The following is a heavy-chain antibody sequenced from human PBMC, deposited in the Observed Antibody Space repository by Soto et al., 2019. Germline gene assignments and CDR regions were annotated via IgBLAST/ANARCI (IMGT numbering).Heavy chain of an antibody. D-gene: IGHD2-2*01. CDR1: GYYFTGYY. CDR2: INPNSGVT. CDR3: ATNLFSSTSRGSDFDP. V-gene: IGHV1-2*02. Sequence: QVQLVQSGAEMKKPGASVKISCKASGYYFTGYYMHWVRQAPGQGLEWMGWINPNSGVTNYAQRFHGRVTMTRDTSISTAYLEVKRLTSDDTAVYYCATNLFSSTSRGSDFDPWGQGTLVIVSS. J-gene: IGHJ5*02.